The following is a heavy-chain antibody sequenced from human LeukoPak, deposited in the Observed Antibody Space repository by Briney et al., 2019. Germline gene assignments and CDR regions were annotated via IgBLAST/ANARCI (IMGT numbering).Heavy chain of an antibody. V-gene: IGHV1-69*05. CDR2: IIPIFGTA. D-gene: IGHD6-13*01. CDR1: GGTFSSYA. CDR3: ARVVAAAAHFDY. Sequence: ASVKVSCKASGGTFSSYAISWVRQAPGQGLEWMGGIIPIFGTANYARKFQGRVTITTDESTSTAYMELSSLRSEDTAVYYCARVVAAAAHFDYWGQGTLVTVSS. J-gene: IGHJ4*02.